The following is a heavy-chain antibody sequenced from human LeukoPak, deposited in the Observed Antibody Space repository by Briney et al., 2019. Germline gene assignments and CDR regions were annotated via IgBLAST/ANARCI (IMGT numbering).Heavy chain of an antibody. CDR2: IYHRGTT. V-gene: IGHV4-30-2*01. CDR1: GGSISSSSYY. Sequence: KPSETLSLTCTVSGGSISSSSYYWTWIRQPPGKGLEWIGYIYHRGTTYYNPSLESRVTISVDRSKNQFSLKLSSVTAADTAMFYCARVRDPYYYYMDVWGKGTTVTVSS. J-gene: IGHJ6*03. CDR3: ARVRDPYYYYMDV. D-gene: IGHD5-24*01.